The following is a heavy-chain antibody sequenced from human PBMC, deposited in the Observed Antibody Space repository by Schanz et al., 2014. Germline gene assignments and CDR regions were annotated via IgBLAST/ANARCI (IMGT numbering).Heavy chain of an antibody. CDR1: GFSFSTYA. Sequence: QVQLVESGGGVVQPGRSLRLSCAASGFSFSTYAMHWVRQAPGKGLRCVAVISGNGGEKYYADSVKGRFTISRDNAKNSLYLQMNSLRAEDTAVYYCARVLKDSSGRHNWFDPWGQGTLVTVSS. D-gene: IGHD3-22*01. CDR2: ISGNGGEK. J-gene: IGHJ5*02. V-gene: IGHV3-30*04. CDR3: ARVLKDSSGRHNWFDP.